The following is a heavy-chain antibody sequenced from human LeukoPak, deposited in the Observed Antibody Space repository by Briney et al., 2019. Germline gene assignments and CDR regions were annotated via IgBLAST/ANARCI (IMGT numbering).Heavy chain of an antibody. V-gene: IGHV3-7*01. J-gene: IGHJ5*02. CDR2: IKQDGSEK. D-gene: IGHD3-3*02. CDR1: GFTFSSYW. CDR3: AKPTHFNWFDP. Sequence: GSLRLSCAASGFTFSSYWMSCVRQAPGKGLEWVANIKQDGSEKYYVDSVKGRFTISRDNAKNSLYLQMNSLRAEDTAVYYCAKPTHFNWFDPWGQGTLVTVSS.